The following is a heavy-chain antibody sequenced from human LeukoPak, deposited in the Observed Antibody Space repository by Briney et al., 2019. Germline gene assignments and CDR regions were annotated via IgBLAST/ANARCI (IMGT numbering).Heavy chain of an antibody. CDR2: IKQDGSEK. Sequence: GGSLRLSCAASGFTFSSYWMNWARQAPGKGLEWVANIKQDGSEKNYVDSVKGRFTISRDNAKNSLYLQMISLRAEDTAMYYCARYSGSRHTLDYWGQGILVTVSS. D-gene: IGHD1-26*01. CDR1: GFTFSSYW. J-gene: IGHJ4*02. CDR3: ARYSGSRHTLDY. V-gene: IGHV3-7*03.